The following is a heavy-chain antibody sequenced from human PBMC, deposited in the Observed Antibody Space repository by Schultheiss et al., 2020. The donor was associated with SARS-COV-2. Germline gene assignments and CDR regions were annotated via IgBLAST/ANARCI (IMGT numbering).Heavy chain of an antibody. CDR1: GYSFTSYW. D-gene: IGHD6-19*01. V-gene: IGHV5-10-1*04. CDR3: ARCDGGIAVATDY. CDR2: IDPSDSYT. J-gene: IGHJ4*02. Sequence: GGSLRLSCKGSGYSFTSYWIGWVRQMPGKGLEWMGRIDPSDSYTNYSPSFQGQVTISADKSISTAYLQWSSLKASDTAMYYCARCDGGIAVATDYWGQGTLVTVSS.